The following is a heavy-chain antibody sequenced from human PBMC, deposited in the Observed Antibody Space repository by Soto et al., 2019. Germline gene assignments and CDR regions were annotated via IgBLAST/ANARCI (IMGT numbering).Heavy chain of an antibody. CDR3: ASKLQSNYYMDV. Sequence: SETLSLTCTVSGGSISSDVHYWSWIRQHPGKGLEWIGYIYYTGSTYYNPSLKSRVTISLDTSKNQFSLRLSSVTAADTAVYYCASKLQSNYYMDVWGKGTTVTVSS. CDR1: GGSISSDVHY. J-gene: IGHJ6*03. V-gene: IGHV4-31*03. D-gene: IGHD4-4*01. CDR2: IYYTGST.